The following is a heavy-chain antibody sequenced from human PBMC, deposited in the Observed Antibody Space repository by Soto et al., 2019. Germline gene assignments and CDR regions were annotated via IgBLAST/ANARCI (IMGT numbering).Heavy chain of an antibody. CDR3: TTKDYGSGSYYALYYYYGMDV. Sequence: EVQLVESGGGLVKPGGSLRLSCAASGFTFSNAWMNWVRQAPGKGLEWVGRIKSKTDGGTTDYAAPVKGRFTISRDDSKNTLYLQMNSLKTEDTAVYYCTTKDYGSGSYYALYYYYGMDVWGQGTTVTVSS. J-gene: IGHJ6*02. CDR1: GFTFSNAW. D-gene: IGHD3-10*01. CDR2: IKSKTDGGTT. V-gene: IGHV3-15*07.